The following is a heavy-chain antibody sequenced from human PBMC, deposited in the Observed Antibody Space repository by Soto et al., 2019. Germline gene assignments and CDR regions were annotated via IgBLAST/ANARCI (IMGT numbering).Heavy chain of an antibody. CDR3: ARHDGNGVDY. V-gene: IGHV4-39*01. CDR2: IYYSGST. J-gene: IGHJ4*02. D-gene: IGHD1-1*01. CDR1: GGSISRNSYY. Sequence: QMQLQESGPGLVKPSETLSLTCTVSGGSISRNSYYWGWIRQPPGKGLEWSGSIYYSGSTYYNPSLKRRFTIAADTSKNQFSLRLSSVTAADTAVYYCARHDGNGVDYGGQGTLVTVSS.